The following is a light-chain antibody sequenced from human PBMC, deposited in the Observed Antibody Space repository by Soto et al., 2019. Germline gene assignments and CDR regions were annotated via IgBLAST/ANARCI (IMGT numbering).Light chain of an antibody. V-gene: IGKV3-11*01. CDR3: QQRNSWPLI. CDR2: DAS. J-gene: IGKJ4*01. Sequence: EIVLTQSPATLSLSPGEGATLSCRASQSISSYLAWYQQRPGQAPRLLIYDASNRATDIPARFSGSGSGTDFTLTISSLEPEDFAVYYCQQRNSWPLIFGGGTKVEIK. CDR1: QSISSY.